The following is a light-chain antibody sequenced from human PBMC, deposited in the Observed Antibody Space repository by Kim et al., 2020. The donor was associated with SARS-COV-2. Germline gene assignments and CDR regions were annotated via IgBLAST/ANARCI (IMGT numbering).Light chain of an antibody. V-gene: IGLV1-44*01. CDR1: SSNIGKNV. CDR3: AAWDDGVEGVV. J-gene: IGLJ2*01. Sequence: QSVLTQPPSASGTPGQRVTMSCSGSSSNIGKNVVNWYQQLPGMTPKLLIYGNNQRPSGVPYRFSGSKSGTSGSLVISGLQSDDEADYFCAAWDDGVEGVVFGGGTKVTVL. CDR2: GNN.